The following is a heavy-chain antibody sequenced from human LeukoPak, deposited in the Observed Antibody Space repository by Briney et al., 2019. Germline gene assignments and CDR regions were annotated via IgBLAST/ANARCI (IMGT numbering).Heavy chain of an antibody. CDR1: GFTVSSIF. CDR3: AREGRDTPGYFDY. CDR2: IYSGGST. J-gene: IGHJ4*02. V-gene: IGHV3-53*01. D-gene: IGHD1-1*01. Sequence: PARSLRLSCAASGFTVSSIFMSWVRQAPGKGLEWVSVIYSGGSTYYADSVKGRFTTSRDNSKNTLYLQMNSLRAEDTAVYYCAREGRDTPGYFDYWGQGSLVTVSS.